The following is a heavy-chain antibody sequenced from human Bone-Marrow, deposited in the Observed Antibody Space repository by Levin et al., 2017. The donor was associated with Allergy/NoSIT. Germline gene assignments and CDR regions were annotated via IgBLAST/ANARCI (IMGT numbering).Heavy chain of an antibody. CDR3: AKDLRLTRADAFDI. D-gene: IGHD4-11*01. Sequence: GGSLRLSCAASGFIFSNYAMSWVRQAPGKGLEWVSGISGSAGSTYYADSVKGRFTISRDNSKNTLYLQMNSLRAEETAVYYCAKDLRLTRADAFDIWGQGTMITVSS. CDR2: ISGSAGST. V-gene: IGHV3-23*01. CDR1: GFIFSNYA. J-gene: IGHJ3*02.